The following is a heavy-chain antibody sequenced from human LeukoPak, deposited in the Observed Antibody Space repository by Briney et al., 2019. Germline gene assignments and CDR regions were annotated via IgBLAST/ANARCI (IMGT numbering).Heavy chain of an antibody. J-gene: IGHJ3*02. CDR2: IYYSGST. CDR3: ARDSTVAGWGYAFDI. V-gene: IGHV4-59*01. D-gene: IGHD4-11*01. CDR1: GGSISSYY. Sequence: SETLSLTCTVSGGSISSYYWSWIRQPPGKGLEWIGYIYYSGSTNYNPSLKSRVTISVDTSKNQFSLKLSSVTAADTAVYYCARDSTVAGWGYAFDIWGQGTMVTVSS.